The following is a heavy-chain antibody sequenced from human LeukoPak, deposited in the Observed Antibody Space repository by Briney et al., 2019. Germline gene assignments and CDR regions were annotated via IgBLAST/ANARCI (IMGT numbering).Heavy chain of an antibody. CDR3: AKEGLKYCTNGVCYTGVDY. J-gene: IGHJ4*02. CDR2: ISVSGGST. CDR1: SFTFSSYS. V-gene: IGHV3-23*01. Sequence: GRSLRLSYAASSFTFSSYSISWVRQPAGKGLEWVLSISVSGGSTYHADSVKGPFTISRDNSKNTLYLKMNSLRAEDTAVYYCAKEGLKYCTNGVCYTGVDYWGQGTLVTVSS. D-gene: IGHD2-8*01.